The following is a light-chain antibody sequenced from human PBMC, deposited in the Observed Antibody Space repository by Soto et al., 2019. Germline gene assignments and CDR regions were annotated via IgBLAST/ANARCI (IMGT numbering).Light chain of an antibody. CDR1: SSDIGAYDY. CDR2: EVN. CDR3: CSYAGNGAWV. J-gene: IGLJ3*02. Sequence: QSVLTQPASLSGSPGQSITISCTGTSSDIGAYDYVSWFQQHPGKAPKRMISEVNNRPSGVSDRFSGSKSGNTASLTISGLQADDEADFFCCSYAGNGAWVFGGGTKVTVL. V-gene: IGLV2-14*01.